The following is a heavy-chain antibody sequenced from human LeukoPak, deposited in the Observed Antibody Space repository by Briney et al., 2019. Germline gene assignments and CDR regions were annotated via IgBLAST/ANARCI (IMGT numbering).Heavy chain of an antibody. CDR2: IKQDGSEK. Sequence: PGGSLRLSCAASGFTFSSYWMSWVRQAPGKGLEWVANIKQDGSEKYSVDSVKGRFTISRDNTKNSLYLRKNRLRAEDTAVYYWARDAYDSSAYTHSGYFQHWGQGTLVTVAS. J-gene: IGHJ1*01. D-gene: IGHD3-22*01. CDR3: ARDAYDSSAYTHSGYFQH. CDR1: GFTFSSYW. V-gene: IGHV3-7*01.